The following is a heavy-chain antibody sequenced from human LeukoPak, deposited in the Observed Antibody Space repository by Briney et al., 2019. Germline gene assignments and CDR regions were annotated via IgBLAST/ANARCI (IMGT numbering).Heavy chain of an antibody. J-gene: IGHJ4*02. CDR2: INAGNGNT. V-gene: IGHV1-3*01. CDR1: GYTFTTYP. CDR3: ATDSPPYCSSTSCHIGRFGY. Sequence: ASVKVSCKASGYTFTTYPIHWVRQAPGQRPEWMGLINAGNGNTRYSQKFQGRVTMTEDTSTDTAYMELSSLRSEDTAVYYCATDSPPYCSSTSCHIGRFGYWGQGTLVTVSS. D-gene: IGHD2-2*02.